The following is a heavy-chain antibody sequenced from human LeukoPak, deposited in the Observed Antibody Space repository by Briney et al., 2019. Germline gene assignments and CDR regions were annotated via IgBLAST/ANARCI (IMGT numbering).Heavy chain of an antibody. Sequence: GGSLRLSCAASGFTFSSYAMSWVRQAPGKGLEWVSAISGSGGSTYYADSVKGRFTISRDNSKNTLYLQMNSLRAEDTAVYYCAKVKADSSGYWIDAFGIWGQGTMVTVSS. D-gene: IGHD3-22*01. CDR1: GFTFSSYA. CDR3: AKVKADSSGYWIDAFGI. CDR2: ISGSGGST. V-gene: IGHV3-23*01. J-gene: IGHJ3*02.